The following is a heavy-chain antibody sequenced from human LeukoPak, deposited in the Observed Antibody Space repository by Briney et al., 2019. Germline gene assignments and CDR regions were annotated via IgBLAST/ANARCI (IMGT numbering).Heavy chain of an antibody. CDR3: ARHSSMTTVTFDY. CDR2: IYYSGST. D-gene: IGHD4-17*01. CDR1: GGSIGSTSYY. Sequence: KPSETLSLTCAVSGGSIGSTSYYWAWIRQPPGKGLEWIGSIYYSGSTYYNPSLKSRVTISVDTSKNQFSLKVSSVAAADTAVYYCARHSSMTTVTFDYWGQGTLVTVSS. V-gene: IGHV4-39*01. J-gene: IGHJ4*02.